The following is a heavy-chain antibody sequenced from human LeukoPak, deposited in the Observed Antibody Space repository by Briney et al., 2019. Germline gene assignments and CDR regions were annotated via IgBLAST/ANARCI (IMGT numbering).Heavy chain of an antibody. J-gene: IGHJ6*03. V-gene: IGHV1-8*01. Sequence: ASVKVSCKASGYTFTSYDINWVRQATGQGLEWLGWMNANIVNTGYAQKFQGRVTMTRNTSISTAYMKLSSLRSEDTAGYYCAKGIAARPGVRLDYYYYMDVWGKGTTVTVSS. CDR3: AKGIAARPGVRLDYYYYMDV. D-gene: IGHD6-6*01. CDR2: MNANIVNT. CDR1: GYTFTSYD.